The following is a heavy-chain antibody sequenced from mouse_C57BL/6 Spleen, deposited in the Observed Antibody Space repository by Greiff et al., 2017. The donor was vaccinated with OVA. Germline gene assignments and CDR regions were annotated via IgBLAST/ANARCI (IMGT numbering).Heavy chain of an antibody. CDR2: IHPNSGST. V-gene: IGHV1-64*01. D-gene: IGHD1-1*01. Sequence: QVQLQQPGAELVKPGASVKLSCKASGYTFTSYWMHWVKQRPGQGLEWIGMIHPNSGSTNYNEKFKSKATLTVDKSSSTAYMQLSSLTSEDSAVYYCAREGDYGSSDYWGQGTTLTVSS. CDR3: AREGDYGSSDY. J-gene: IGHJ2*01. CDR1: GYTFTSYW.